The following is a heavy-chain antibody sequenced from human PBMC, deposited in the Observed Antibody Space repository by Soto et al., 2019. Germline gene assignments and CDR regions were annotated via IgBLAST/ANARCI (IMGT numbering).Heavy chain of an antibody. J-gene: IGHJ5*02. Sequence: SETLSLTCTVSGGSISIGGYYWSWILHHPGKGLEWIGYIYYSGSTYYNPPLKSRVTISVDTSKNQFSLKLSSVTAADTAVYYCARSLGYSIPNSRPWFDPWGQGTLVTVSS. CDR3: ARSLGYSIPNSRPWFDP. CDR1: GGSISIGGYY. CDR2: IYYSGST. V-gene: IGHV4-31*03. D-gene: IGHD6-13*01.